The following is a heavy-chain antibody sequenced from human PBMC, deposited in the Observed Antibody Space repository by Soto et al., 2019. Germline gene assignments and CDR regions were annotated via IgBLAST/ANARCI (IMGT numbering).Heavy chain of an antibody. CDR3: VRGLGNSDH. J-gene: IGHJ4*02. CDR2: IDSYGSST. V-gene: IGHV3-74*03. Sequence: VQLVESGGGLVQPGGSLRLSCVASGITFSSYWMHWVRQVPGKEPVWVSFIDSYGSSTKYADSVRGRFTISRDNAKNTLYLLMNSLRVEYTAVYYCVRGLGNSDHWGQGTLVTVSS. CDR1: GITFSSYW.